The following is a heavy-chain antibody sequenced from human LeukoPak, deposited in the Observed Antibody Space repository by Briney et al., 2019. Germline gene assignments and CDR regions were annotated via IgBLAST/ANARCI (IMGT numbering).Heavy chain of an antibody. Sequence: GESLKISCKGSGYTFTNYWIGCVRQMPGKGLEWMGIIHPGDSGTRYSPSFVGQVTMSVDESITTAYLQWSSLRASDSAIYYCARGGTYRYGSSDYWGQGTLVSVSS. CDR2: IHPGDSGT. CDR1: GYTFTNYW. D-gene: IGHD5-18*01. CDR3: ARGGTYRYGSSDY. V-gene: IGHV5-51*03. J-gene: IGHJ4*02.